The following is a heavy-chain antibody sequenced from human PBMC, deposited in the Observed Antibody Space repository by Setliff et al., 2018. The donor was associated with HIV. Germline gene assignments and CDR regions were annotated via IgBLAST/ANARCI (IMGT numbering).Heavy chain of an antibody. CDR1: GGSFSDYY. J-gene: IGHJ3*02. CDR2: INHSGST. D-gene: IGHD3-22*01. CDR3: ARIGQVWLKDAFDI. V-gene: IGHV4-34*01. Sequence: SETLSLTCAVYGGSFSDYYWSWIRQPPGKGLEWIGEINHSGSTNYNPYLKRRVTISVDTSKNQFSLRLTSVTAADTAVYYCARIGQVWLKDAFDIWGQGTMVTVS.